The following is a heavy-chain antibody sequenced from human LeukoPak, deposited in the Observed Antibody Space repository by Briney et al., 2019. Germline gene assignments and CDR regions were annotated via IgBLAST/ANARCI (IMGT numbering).Heavy chain of an antibody. Sequence: PGGSLRLSCAASGFTFNSYTMRWVRQAPGKGLEWVSTFSATDNTYYADSVKGRFTISRDNSKNTLYLQMNSLRVEDTVVYYCVKGGVAGTNNFDYWGQGTLVTVSS. J-gene: IGHJ4*02. V-gene: IGHV3-23*01. CDR2: FSATDNT. D-gene: IGHD6-19*01. CDR3: VKGGVAGTNNFDY. CDR1: GFTFNSYT.